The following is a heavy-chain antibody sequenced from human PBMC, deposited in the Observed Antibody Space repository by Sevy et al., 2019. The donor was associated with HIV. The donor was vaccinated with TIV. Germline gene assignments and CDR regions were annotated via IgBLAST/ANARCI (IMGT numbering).Heavy chain of an antibody. V-gene: IGHV3-21*01. CDR1: GFTFSSYS. J-gene: IGHJ3*02. D-gene: IGHD1-26*01. CDR2: ISSSSSYI. CDR3: ARVEWELLDAFDI. Sequence: GGSLRLSCAASGFTFSSYSMNWVRQAPGKGLEWVSSISSSSSYIYYADSVKGRFTISRDNAKNSLYLQMNSLRAEDTAVYYCARVEWELLDAFDIWGQGTMVTVSS.